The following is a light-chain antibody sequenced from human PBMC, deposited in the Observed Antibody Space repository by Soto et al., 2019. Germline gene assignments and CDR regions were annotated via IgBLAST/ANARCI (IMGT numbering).Light chain of an antibody. CDR2: EGT. CDR1: NSDFGSF. J-gene: IGLJ2*01. Sequence: QAVLTQPASVSGSPGRSITVSCTGINSDFGSFVSWYQHLPGKAPKLVLYEGTKRPSGVSNRFPGSKSGNTASLTISGLQAEDEGDYYCCSYTSNTVVFGGGTKVTVL. V-gene: IGLV2-23*01. CDR3: CSYTSNTVV.